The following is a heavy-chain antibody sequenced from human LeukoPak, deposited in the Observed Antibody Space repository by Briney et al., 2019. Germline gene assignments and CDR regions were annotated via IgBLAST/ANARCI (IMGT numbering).Heavy chain of an antibody. Sequence: ASVKVSCKASGYTFTSYAMHWVRQAPGQRLEWMGWINAGNGNTKYSQKFQGRVTITRDTSASTAYMELSSLRSEDTAVYYCARSYYYDSSGFPGNDAFDIWGQGTMVTVSS. J-gene: IGHJ3*02. D-gene: IGHD3-22*01. V-gene: IGHV1-3*01. CDR3: ARSYYYDSSGFPGNDAFDI. CDR1: GYTFTSYA. CDR2: INAGNGNT.